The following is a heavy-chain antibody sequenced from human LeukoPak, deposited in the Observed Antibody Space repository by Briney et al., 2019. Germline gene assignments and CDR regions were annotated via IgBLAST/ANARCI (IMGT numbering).Heavy chain of an antibody. J-gene: IGHJ5*02. CDR1: GGPISSYY. CDR2: IYYSGST. D-gene: IGHD3-22*01. CDR3: ARDQNYYDSSGYYTGWFDP. V-gene: IGHV4-59*01. Sequence: SETLSLTCTVSGGPISSYYWSWIRQPPGKGLEWIGYIYYSGSTNYNPSLKSRVTISVDTSKNQFSLKLSSVTAADTAVYYCARDQNYYDSSGYYTGWFDPWGQGTLVTVSS.